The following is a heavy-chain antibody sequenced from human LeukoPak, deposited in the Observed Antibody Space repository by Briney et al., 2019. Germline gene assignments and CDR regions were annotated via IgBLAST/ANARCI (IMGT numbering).Heavy chain of an antibody. CDR2: IHYSGST. J-gene: IGHJ4*02. D-gene: IGHD5-18*01. V-gene: IGHV4-59*12. CDR3: ATDEYSSSDY. CDR1: GGSISSYY. Sequence: SETLSLTCTVSGGSISSYYWSWIRQPPGKGLECIGYIHYSGSTNYNPSLKSRVTISKDTSKNQFSLKLSSVTAADTAVYYCATDEYSSSDYWGQGTLVTVSS.